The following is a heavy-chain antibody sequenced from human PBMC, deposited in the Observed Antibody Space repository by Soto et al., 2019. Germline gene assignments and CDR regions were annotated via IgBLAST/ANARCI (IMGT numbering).Heavy chain of an antibody. Sequence: SSETLSLTCTVSGGSISSGDYYWSWIRQPPGKGLEWIGYIYYSGSTYYNPSLKSRVTISVDTSKNQFSLKLSSVTAADTAVYYCARTLPAAISGMDVWGQGTTVTVSS. CDR3: ARTLPAAISGMDV. J-gene: IGHJ6*02. CDR1: GGSISSGDYY. V-gene: IGHV4-30-4*01. CDR2: IYYSGST. D-gene: IGHD2-2*01.